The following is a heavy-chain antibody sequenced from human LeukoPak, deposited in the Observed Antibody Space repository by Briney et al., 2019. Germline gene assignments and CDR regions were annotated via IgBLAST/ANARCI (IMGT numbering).Heavy chain of an antibody. CDR2: IYYSGST. D-gene: IGHD2-2*01. J-gene: IGHJ6*03. V-gene: IGHV4-31*03. CDR3: AKGVVPAAPSYYYYYMDV. Sequence: SETLSLTCTVSGGSISSGGYYWSWIRQHPGKGLEWIGYIYYSGSTYYNPSLKSRVTISVDTSKNQFSLKLSSVTAADTAVYYCAKGVVPAAPSYYYYYMDVWAKGPRSPSP. CDR1: GGSISSGGYY.